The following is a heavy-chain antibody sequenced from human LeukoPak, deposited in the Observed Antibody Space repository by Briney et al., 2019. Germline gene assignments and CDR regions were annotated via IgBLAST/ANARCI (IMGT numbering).Heavy chain of an antibody. Sequence: GGYLRLSCAASGFTFSSYAMHWVRQAPGKGLEYVSAISSNGGSTDYANSVKGRFTISRDNSKNTLYLQMGSLRAEDMAVYYCARDHLTYSGYDYYYYYGMDVWGQGTTVTVSS. CDR1: GFTFSSYA. CDR3: ARDHLTYSGYDYYYYYGMDV. CDR2: ISSNGGST. D-gene: IGHD5-12*01. J-gene: IGHJ6*02. V-gene: IGHV3-64*01.